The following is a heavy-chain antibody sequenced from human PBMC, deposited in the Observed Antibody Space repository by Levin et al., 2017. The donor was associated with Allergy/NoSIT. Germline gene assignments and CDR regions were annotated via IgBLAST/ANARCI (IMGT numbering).Heavy chain of an antibody. Sequence: PGGSLRLSCAASGFTFNDAWMSWVRQAPGKGLEWLGRIKNKGDGGTTDFAAPVKGRFTISRDDSKRMLYLQMNSLKTEDTAVYYCTTDPRHWGQGTLVTVSS. J-gene: IGHJ4*02. V-gene: IGHV3-15*01. CDR1: GFTFNDAW. CDR3: TTDPRH. CDR2: IKNKGDGGTT.